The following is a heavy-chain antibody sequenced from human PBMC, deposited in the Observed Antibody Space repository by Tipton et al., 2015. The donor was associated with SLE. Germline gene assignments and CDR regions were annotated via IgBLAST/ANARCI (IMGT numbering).Heavy chain of an antibody. CDR2: NNHSGRI. CDR1: GESLSGHY. Sequence: TLSLTCTVHGESLSGHYWIWIRQPPGKGLEWIGENNHSGRIDYHTSPKRRVTISQATSTNQFSLTLTSVTAADTGVYYWARGVAIYWITYYDYYMDVWGKGTTVTVSS. V-gene: IGHV4-34*01. CDR3: ARGVAIYWITYYDYYMDV. J-gene: IGHJ6*03. D-gene: IGHD2-2*03.